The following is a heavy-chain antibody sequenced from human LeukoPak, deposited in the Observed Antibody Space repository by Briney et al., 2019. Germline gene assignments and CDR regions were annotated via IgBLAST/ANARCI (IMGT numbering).Heavy chain of an antibody. V-gene: IGHV4-59*01. Sequence: PSETLSLTCTVSGGSISSYYWSWIRQPPGKGLEWIGYIYYSGSTNYNPSLKSRVTISVDTSKNQFSLKLSSVTAADTAVYYCARVSRVTMVRGVGGPIDYWGQGTLVTVSS. CDR2: IYYSGST. D-gene: IGHD3-10*01. CDR3: ARVSRVTMVRGVGGPIDY. J-gene: IGHJ4*02. CDR1: GGSISSYY.